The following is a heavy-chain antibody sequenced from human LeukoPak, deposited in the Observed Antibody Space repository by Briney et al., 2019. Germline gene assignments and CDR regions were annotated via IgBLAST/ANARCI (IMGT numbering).Heavy chain of an antibody. D-gene: IGHD3-3*01. CDR2: IYYSGST. CDR1: GVSISSYY. J-gene: IGHJ4*02. Sequence: SETLSLTCTVSGVSISSYYWSWIRQPPGKGLEWIGYIYYSGSTNYNPSLKSRVTISVDTSKNQFSLKLSSVTAADTAVYYCARGRGYDFWSGYYWDYWGQGTLVTVSS. CDR3: ARGRGYDFWSGYYWDY. V-gene: IGHV4-59*01.